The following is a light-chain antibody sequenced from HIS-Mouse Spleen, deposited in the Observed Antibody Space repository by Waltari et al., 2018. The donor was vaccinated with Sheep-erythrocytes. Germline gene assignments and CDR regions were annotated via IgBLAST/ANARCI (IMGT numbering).Light chain of an antibody. CDR2: EVS. CDR3: SSYAGSNNWV. Sequence: QSALTQPPSASGSPGQSVTISCTGTSSDVGGYHYVSWYQQHPGKAPKLMIHEVSKRPAGVPDRFSGSNAGNTASLTVSGLKAEDEADYYCSSYAGSNNWVFGGWTKLTVL. V-gene: IGLV2-8*01. CDR1: SSDVGGYHY. J-gene: IGLJ3*02.